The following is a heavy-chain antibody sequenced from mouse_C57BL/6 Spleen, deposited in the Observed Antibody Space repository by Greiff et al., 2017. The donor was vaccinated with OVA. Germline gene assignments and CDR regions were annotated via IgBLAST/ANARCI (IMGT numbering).Heavy chain of an antibody. CDR3: ARDKLRYFDY. CDR1: GFTFSSYA. V-gene: IGHV5-4*01. J-gene: IGHJ2*01. D-gene: IGHD1-1*01. Sequence: EVKLMESGGGLVKPGGSLKLSCAASGFTFSSYAMSWVRQTPEKRLEWVATISDGGSYTYYPDNVKGRFTISRDNAKNNLYLQMSHLKSEDTAMYYCARDKLRYFDYWGQGTTLTVSS. CDR2: ISDGGSYT.